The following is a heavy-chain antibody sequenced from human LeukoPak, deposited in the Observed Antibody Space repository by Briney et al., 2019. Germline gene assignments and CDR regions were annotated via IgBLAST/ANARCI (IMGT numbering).Heavy chain of an antibody. Sequence: AGGSLRLSCAASGVTVSSNYMSWVRQAPGKGLEWVSVIYSGGSTYYADSVKGRFTISRDNSKNTLYLQMNSLRAEDTAVYYCAREVKDYYYMDVWGKGTTVTVSS. J-gene: IGHJ6*03. CDR1: GVTVSSNY. CDR2: IYSGGST. CDR3: AREVKDYYYMDV. V-gene: IGHV3-53*01. D-gene: IGHD3-22*01.